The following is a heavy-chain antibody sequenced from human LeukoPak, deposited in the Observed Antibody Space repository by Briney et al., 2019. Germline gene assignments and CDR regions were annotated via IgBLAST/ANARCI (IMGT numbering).Heavy chain of an antibody. Sequence: KPGGSLRLSCAASGFTFSTYSMNWVRQAPGKGLEWVSSISSSSSYIYYADSVKGRFTISRDNAKNSLYLQMNSLRAEDTAVYYCARCTATSSTSCYAVDYWGQGTLVTVSS. V-gene: IGHV3-21*01. CDR1: GFTFSTYS. J-gene: IGHJ4*02. CDR3: ARCTATSSTSCYAVDY. D-gene: IGHD2-2*01. CDR2: ISSSSSYI.